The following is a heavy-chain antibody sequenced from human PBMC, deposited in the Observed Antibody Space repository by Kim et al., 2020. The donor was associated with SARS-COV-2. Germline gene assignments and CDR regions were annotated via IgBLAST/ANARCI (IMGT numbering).Heavy chain of an antibody. D-gene: IGHD6-6*01. V-gene: IGHV4-39*01. CDR3: AKLGQLASLFWYFDL. Sequence: SETLSLTCTVSGDSISNTNYYWGWIRQPPGKGLEWIATIYYSGDTYYNPSLKNRVTISVDTSNNQFSLRLNSVTAADTAVYYCAKLGQLASLFWYFDLWGRGTLVTVSS. CDR1: GDSISNTNYY. J-gene: IGHJ2*01. CDR2: IYYSGDT.